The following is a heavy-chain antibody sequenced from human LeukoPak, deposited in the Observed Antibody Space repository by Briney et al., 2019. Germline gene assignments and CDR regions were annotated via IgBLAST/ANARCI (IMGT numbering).Heavy chain of an antibody. Sequence: GASVKVSCKASGGTFSTYAISWVRQAPGQGLEWMGGITPMFGTANYAQKFQGRVTITADDSTGTAYMELSSLRSEDTAVYYCVRDGSYYDSSGYYYLYWGQGTLVTVSS. J-gene: IGHJ4*02. V-gene: IGHV1-69*13. D-gene: IGHD3-22*01. CDR3: VRDGSYYDSSGYYYLY. CDR2: ITPMFGTA. CDR1: GGTFSTYA.